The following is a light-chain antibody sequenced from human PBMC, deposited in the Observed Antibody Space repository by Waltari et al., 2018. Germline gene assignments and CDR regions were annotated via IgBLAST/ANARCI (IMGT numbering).Light chain of an antibody. J-gene: IGKJ4*01. Sequence: DILMTQSPSSVSSSVGDRVTIACRASQDIRHWLAWYQQKPGTAPVLLIYGASYLKSGVPSRFSGSGSGTHFTRTITDLQPEDFATYFCQQGNSFPLTFGGGTRVEIK. V-gene: IGKV1D-12*01. CDR3: QQGNSFPLT. CDR1: QDIRHW. CDR2: GAS.